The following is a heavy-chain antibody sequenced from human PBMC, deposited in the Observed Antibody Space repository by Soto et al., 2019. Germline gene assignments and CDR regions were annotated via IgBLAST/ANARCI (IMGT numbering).Heavy chain of an antibody. D-gene: IGHD3-10*01. V-gene: IGHV4-30-2*01. CDR1: GGSIIGGDHA. CDR2: IFQSGST. CDR3: AREVVTLVRGVIEIWFDP. J-gene: IGHJ5*02. Sequence: SETLSLTCAVSGGSIIGGDHAWTWIRQPPGKGLEWIGDIFQSGSTHYNPSLKSRVTISVDRSKNQVSLRLTSVTAADTAVYYCAREVVTLVRGVIEIWFDPWGQGNPVTVSS.